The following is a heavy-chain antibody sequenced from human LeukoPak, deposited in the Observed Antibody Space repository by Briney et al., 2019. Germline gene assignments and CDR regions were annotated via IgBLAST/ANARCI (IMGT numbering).Heavy chain of an antibody. J-gene: IGHJ4*02. V-gene: IGHV3-23*01. CDR1: GFTFSSYA. D-gene: IGHD6-13*01. Sequence: GGSLRLSCAASGFTFSSYAMSWVRQAPGKGLEWVSAISGSGGSTYYADSVKGRFTISRDNSKNTLYLQMNSLRAEDTAVYYCAKDLSSSWYRGIFDYWGQGTLVTVSS. CDR2: ISGSGGST. CDR3: AKDLSSSWYRGIFDY.